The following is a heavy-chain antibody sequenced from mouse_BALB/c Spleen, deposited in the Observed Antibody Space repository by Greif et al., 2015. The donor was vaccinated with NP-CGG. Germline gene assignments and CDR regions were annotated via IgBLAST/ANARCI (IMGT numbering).Heavy chain of an antibody. V-gene: IGHV5-9-1*01. J-gene: IGHJ2*01. CDR3: ARRGYYGSSYEDYFDY. Sequence: EVMLVESGGGLVKPGGSLKLSCAASGFTFSSYAMSWVRQTPEKRLEWVATISSGGSYTYYPDSVKGRFTISRDNAKNTLYLQMSRLRSEDTAMYYCARRGYYGSSYEDYFDYWGRGTTLTVSS. D-gene: IGHD1-1*01. CDR2: ISSGGSYT. CDR1: GFTFSSYA.